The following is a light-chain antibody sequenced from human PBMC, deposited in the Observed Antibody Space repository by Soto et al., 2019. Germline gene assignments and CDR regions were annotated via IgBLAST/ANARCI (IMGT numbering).Light chain of an antibody. CDR3: KQYHRSSIT. CDR2: KAS. CDR1: QTISNS. V-gene: IGKV1-5*03. J-gene: IGKJ5*01. Sequence: DIQVTQSPSTLSASVGDRVTITCRISQTISNSLAWFQQKPGKAPKLLIYKASTLEGGVPSRFSGTGSGTEFTLTISSLQPDDFATYYCKQYHRSSITFGQGTLLEIK.